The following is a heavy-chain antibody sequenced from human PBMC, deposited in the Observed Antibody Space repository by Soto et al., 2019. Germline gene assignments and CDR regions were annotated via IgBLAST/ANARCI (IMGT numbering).Heavy chain of an antibody. D-gene: IGHD3-10*01. CDR2: IYYSGST. J-gene: IGHJ6*02. CDR1: GGSISSYY. V-gene: IGHV4-59*01. Sequence: SETLSLTCTVSGGSISSYYWSWIRQPPGKGLEWIGYIYYSGSTNYNPSLKSRVTISVDTSKNQFSLKLSSGTAADTAVYYCARDYWSMDYYYYGMDVWGQGTTVTVS. CDR3: ARDYWSMDYYYYGMDV.